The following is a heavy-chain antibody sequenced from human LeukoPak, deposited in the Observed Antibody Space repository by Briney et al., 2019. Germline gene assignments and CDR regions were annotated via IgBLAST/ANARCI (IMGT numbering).Heavy chain of an antibody. CDR1: GYTFIGYY. CDR2: INPNSGGT. Sequence: ASVKVSCKASGYTFIGYYMHWVRQAPGQGLEWMGRINPNSGGTNYAQKFQGRVTMNRDTSISTAYMELSRLRSNDTAVYYCARVGYCGGDCYSFDYWGQGTLVTVSS. D-gene: IGHD2-21*02. J-gene: IGHJ4*02. V-gene: IGHV1-2*06. CDR3: ARVGYCGGDCYSFDY.